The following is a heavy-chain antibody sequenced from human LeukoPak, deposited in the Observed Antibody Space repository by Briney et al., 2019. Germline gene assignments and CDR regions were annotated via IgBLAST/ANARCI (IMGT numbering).Heavy chain of an antibody. CDR3: ARDHGWDYDILTALSY. V-gene: IGHV1-69*04. CDR2: IIPILGIA. Sequence: SVKVSCKASGGTFSSYAISWVRQAPGQGLEWMGRIIPILGIANYAQKFQGRVTITADKSTSTAYIELSSLRPEDTAVYYCARDHGWDYDILTALSYWGQGTLVTVSS. J-gene: IGHJ4*02. D-gene: IGHD3-9*01. CDR1: GGTFSSYA.